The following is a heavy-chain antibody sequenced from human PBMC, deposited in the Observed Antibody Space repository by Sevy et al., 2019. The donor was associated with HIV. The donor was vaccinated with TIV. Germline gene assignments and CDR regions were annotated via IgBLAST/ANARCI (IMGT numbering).Heavy chain of an antibody. CDR3: ARTTVTTLSSARNNWFDP. V-gene: IGHV4-31*03. J-gene: IGHJ5*02. D-gene: IGHD4-4*01. CDR2: IYYTGTT. CDR1: GDSINNGDYY. Sequence: SETLSVTCTVSGDSINNGDYYWSWIRQHPGKGLEWIGKIYYTGTTYYNPSLKSRLRISVERSENTLSLSLRSVTAADTAVYYCARTTVTTLSSARNNWFDPWGQGTLVTVSS.